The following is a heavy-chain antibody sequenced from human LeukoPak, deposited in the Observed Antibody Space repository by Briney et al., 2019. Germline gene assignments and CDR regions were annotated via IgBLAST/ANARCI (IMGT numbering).Heavy chain of an antibody. V-gene: IGHV1-2*02. CDR1: GYTFTGYY. CDR3: ARGRSGSYSPYYFDY. D-gene: IGHD1-26*01. J-gene: IGHJ4*02. CDR2: INPNSGGT. Sequence: ASVMVSCKASGYTFTGYYMHWVRQAPGQGLEWMGWINPNSGGTNYAQKFQGRVTMTRDTSISTAYMELSRLRSDDTAVYYCARGRSGSYSPYYFDYWGQGTLVAVSS.